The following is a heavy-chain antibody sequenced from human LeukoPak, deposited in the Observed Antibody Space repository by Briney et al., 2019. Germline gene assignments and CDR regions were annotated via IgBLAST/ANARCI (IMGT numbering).Heavy chain of an antibody. CDR3: ANYGSGSYYFDY. V-gene: IGHV3-23*01. CDR2: ISGSGGST. CDR1: GFTFSSNA. D-gene: IGHD3-10*01. J-gene: IGHJ4*02. Sequence: GGSLRLSCAASGFTFSSNAMSWVRQAPGKGLEWVSAISGSGGSTYYADSVKGRFTISRDNSKNTLYLQMNSLRAEDTAVYYCANYGSGSYYFDYWGQGTLVTVSS.